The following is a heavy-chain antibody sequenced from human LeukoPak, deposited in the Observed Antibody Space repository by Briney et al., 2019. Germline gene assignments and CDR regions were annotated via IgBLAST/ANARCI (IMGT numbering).Heavy chain of an antibody. Sequence: ASVKVSCKASGYTFTSYGLNWVRQAPGQGLEWMGWISPYNGNTNYAQKLQDRVTMTTDTSTSTAYMELRSLRSDDTAVYYCAMSLHYYDSSGRIDPWGQGTLVTVSS. J-gene: IGHJ5*02. CDR3: AMSLHYYDSSGRIDP. D-gene: IGHD3-22*01. V-gene: IGHV1-18*01. CDR1: GYTFTSYG. CDR2: ISPYNGNT.